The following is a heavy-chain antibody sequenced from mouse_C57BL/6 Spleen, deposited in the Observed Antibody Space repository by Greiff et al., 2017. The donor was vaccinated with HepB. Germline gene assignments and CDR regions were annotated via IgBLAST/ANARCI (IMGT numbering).Heavy chain of an antibody. D-gene: IGHD4-1*02. Sequence: EVKVVESGGGLVKPGGSLKLSCAASGFTFSDYGMHWVRQAPEKGLEWVAYISSGSSTIYYADTVKGRFTISRDNAKNTLFLQMTSLRSEDTAMYYCASTGRAMDYWGQGTSVTVSS. CDR1: GFTFSDYG. CDR2: ISSGSSTI. V-gene: IGHV5-17*01. J-gene: IGHJ4*01. CDR3: ASTGRAMDY.